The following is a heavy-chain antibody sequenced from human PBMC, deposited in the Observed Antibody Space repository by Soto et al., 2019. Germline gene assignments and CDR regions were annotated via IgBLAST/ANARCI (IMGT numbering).Heavy chain of an antibody. J-gene: IGHJ6*02. Sequence: PGGSLRLSCAASGFTFSSYAMSWVRQAPGKGLEWVSAISGSGGSTYYADSVKGRFTISRDNSKNTLYLQMNSLRAEDTAVYYCAIKKFVGRVISSYYYYGKEVWGQGTTVTVSS. D-gene: IGHD3-10*01. V-gene: IGHV3-23*01. CDR2: ISGSGGST. CDR1: GFTFSSYA. CDR3: AIKKFVGRVISSYYYYGKEV.